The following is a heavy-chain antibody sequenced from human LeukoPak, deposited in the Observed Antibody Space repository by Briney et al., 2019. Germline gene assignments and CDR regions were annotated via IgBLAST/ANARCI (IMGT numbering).Heavy chain of an antibody. CDR3: ARDFDFWSGGGGLDV. CDR1: GFTFSNYD. V-gene: IGHV3-48*03. Sequence: GGSLRLSCGASGFTFSNYDVNWVRQAPGKGLERVSYISSSGYTIYYADSVKGRFTISRDNARNSLFLQTNTLRAEDTAVYLCARDFDFWSGGGGLDVWGQGTTVIVSS. CDR2: ISSSGYTI. D-gene: IGHD3-3*01. J-gene: IGHJ6*02.